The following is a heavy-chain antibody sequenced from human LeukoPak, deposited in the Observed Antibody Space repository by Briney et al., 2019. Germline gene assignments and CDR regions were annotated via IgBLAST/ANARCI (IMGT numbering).Heavy chain of an antibody. D-gene: IGHD1-26*01. CDR1: GFTLSSYT. CDR2: FTSDGNSM. Sequence: GGSLRLSCAASGFTLSSYTMYWVRQAPGRGLVWVARFTSDGNSMTYADFVKGRFTASRDIAKNTLYLQMNSLRAEDTAVYYCARAQVGTPTDCWGQGTLVTVSS. V-gene: IGHV3-74*01. CDR3: ARAQVGTPTDC. J-gene: IGHJ4*02.